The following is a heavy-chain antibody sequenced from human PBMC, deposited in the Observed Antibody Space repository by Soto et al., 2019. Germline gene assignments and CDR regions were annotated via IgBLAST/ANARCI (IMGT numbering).Heavy chain of an antibody. CDR2: INQDGSES. D-gene: IGHD2-2*01. CDR1: GLTFRSYW. Sequence: GGSLRLSCVVSGLTFRSYWMSWVRQAPGKGLEWVANINQDGSESYYVDSVKGRFTISRDNAKNSLYLQMTSLRAEDTAVYYCARPARECSSPGCANWGQGTLVTVSS. CDR3: ARPARECSSPGCAN. V-gene: IGHV3-7*01. J-gene: IGHJ4*02.